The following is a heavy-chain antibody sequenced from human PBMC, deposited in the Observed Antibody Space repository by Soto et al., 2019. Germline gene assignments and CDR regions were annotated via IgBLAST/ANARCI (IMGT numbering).Heavy chain of an antibody. CDR1: GFTFSSYG. D-gene: IGHD4-17*01. Sequence: GSLRLSCAASGFTFSSYGMHWVRQAPGKGLEWVAVISYDGSNKYYADSVKGRFTISRDNSKNTLYLQMNSLRAEDTAVYYCATEGEFTVTTVGDYYYGMDVWGQGTTVTVSS. J-gene: IGHJ6*02. CDR3: ATEGEFTVTTVGDYYYGMDV. CDR2: ISYDGSNK. V-gene: IGHV3-30*03.